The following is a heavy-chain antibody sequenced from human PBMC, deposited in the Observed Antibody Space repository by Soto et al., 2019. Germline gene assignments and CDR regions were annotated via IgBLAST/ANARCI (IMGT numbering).Heavy chain of an antibody. J-gene: IGHJ6*02. CDR2: IDWNDCSR. CDR1: GLIFEDYA. V-gene: IGHV3-9*01. CDR3: VKGRVSYEVLYGMDV. Sequence: EVLLVESGGALVQPGRSLRLSCAAYGLIFEDYAMHWVRQAPGKGQEWVCGIDWNDCSRACAGSLKGRFSIYRDNTDNTLYMRMNSLRTEDTAMYYCVKGRVSYEVLYGMDVWGRGTAVIVSS. D-gene: IGHD3-10*01.